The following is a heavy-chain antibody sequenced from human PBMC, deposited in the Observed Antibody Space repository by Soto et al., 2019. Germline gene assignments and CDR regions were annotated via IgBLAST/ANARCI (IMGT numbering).Heavy chain of an antibody. Sequence: QVQLQESGPGLVKPSETLSLTCTVSGGSISSYYWSWIRQPPGKGLEWIGYIYYSGSTNYNPSLKSRVTISVDTAKNQFSLKLSSVTAADTAVYYCVRARGGNLVDYWGQGTLVTVSS. CDR1: GGSISSYY. D-gene: IGHD2-15*01. CDR2: IYYSGST. J-gene: IGHJ4*02. CDR3: VRARGGNLVDY. V-gene: IGHV4-59*01.